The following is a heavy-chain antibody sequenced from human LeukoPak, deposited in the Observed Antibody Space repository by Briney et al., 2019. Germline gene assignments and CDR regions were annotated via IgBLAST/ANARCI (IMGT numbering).Heavy chain of an antibody. J-gene: IGHJ5*02. V-gene: IGHV4-59*01. D-gene: IGHD6-19*01. CDR2: IYYSGST. CDR1: GGSISSYY. CDR3: ARSQARLGWFDP. Sequence: SSETLSLTCTVSGGSISSYYWSWIRQPPGKGLEWIGYIYYSGSTNYNPSLKSRVTISVDTSKNQFSLKLSSVTAADTAVYYCARSQARLGWFDPWGQRALVTVSS.